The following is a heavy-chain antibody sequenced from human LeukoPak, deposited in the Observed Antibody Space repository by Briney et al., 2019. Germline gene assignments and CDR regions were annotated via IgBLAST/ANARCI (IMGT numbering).Heavy chain of an antibody. CDR2: INQDASEI. V-gene: IGHV3-7*01. CDR1: GYTFSTYW. Sequence: GGSLRLSCAASGYTFSTYWMNWYRQAPGKGLEWVGNINQDASEINYVDSVRGRFTISRDNAKNSLHLQMNSLRAEDTAVYYCATDRDNSDWQKRFDSWGQGTLVTVSS. J-gene: IGHJ4*02. CDR3: ATDRDNSDWQKRFDS. D-gene: IGHD2-21*02.